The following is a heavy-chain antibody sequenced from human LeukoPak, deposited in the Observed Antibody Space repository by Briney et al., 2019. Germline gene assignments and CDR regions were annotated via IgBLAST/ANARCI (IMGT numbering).Heavy chain of an antibody. CDR2: ISSSSSYI. CDR1: GFTFSSYA. D-gene: IGHD2-15*01. CDR3: ARARPDIVVVVAATTPTAGAFDI. J-gene: IGHJ3*02. Sequence: GGSLRLSCAASGFTFSSYAMSWVRQAPGKGLEWVSSISSSSSYIYYADSVKGRFTISRDNAKNSLYLQMNSLRAEDTAVYYCARARPDIVVVVAATTPTAGAFDIWGQGTMVTVSS. V-gene: IGHV3-21*01.